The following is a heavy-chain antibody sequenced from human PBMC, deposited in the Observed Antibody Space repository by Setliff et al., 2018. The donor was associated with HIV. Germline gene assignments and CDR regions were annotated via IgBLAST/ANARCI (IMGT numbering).Heavy chain of an antibody. CDR2: IYHTGST. Sequence: SETLSLTCTVSSYAISSGYYWGWIRQSPGKGLDWIGSIYHTGSTYYNPSLKSRVTISVDISKNQFSLTLTSVTATDTAVYYCARAGYYGSGSYYRLDYWGQGTLVTVS. V-gene: IGHV4-38-2*02. J-gene: IGHJ4*02. CDR3: ARAGYYGSGSYYRLDY. D-gene: IGHD3-10*01. CDR1: SYAISSGYY.